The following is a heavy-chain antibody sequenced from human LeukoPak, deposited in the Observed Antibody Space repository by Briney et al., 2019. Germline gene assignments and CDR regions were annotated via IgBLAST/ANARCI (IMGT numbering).Heavy chain of an antibody. CDR1: GFTFSNAW. CDR3: TTAPGYSGSGKLDV. V-gene: IGHV3-15*01. D-gene: IGHD3-10*01. J-gene: IGHJ6*04. Sequence: PGGSLRLSCAASGFTFSNAWMSWVRQAPGKGLEWVGRIKSKTAGGATGYAAPVKGRFTISRDDSKDTLYLQMDSLKTEDTAVYYCTTAPGYSGSGKLDVWGKGTTVTISS. CDR2: IKSKTAGGAT.